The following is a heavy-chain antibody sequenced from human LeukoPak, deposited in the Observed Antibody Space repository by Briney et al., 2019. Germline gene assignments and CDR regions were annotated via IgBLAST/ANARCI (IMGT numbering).Heavy chain of an antibody. V-gene: IGHV4-61*01. CDR1: GGSISSGSYY. D-gene: IGHD4-17*01. CDR2: IYYSGST. CDR3: ARVRDPSIGHPDYGDYGYYYYYIDV. Sequence: PSQTLSLTCTVSGGSISSGSYYWSWIRQPPGKGLEWIGYIYYSGSTNYNPSLKSRVTISVDTSKNQFSLKLSSVTAADTAVYYCARVRDPSIGHPDYGDYGYYYYYIDVWGKGTAVTISS. J-gene: IGHJ6*03.